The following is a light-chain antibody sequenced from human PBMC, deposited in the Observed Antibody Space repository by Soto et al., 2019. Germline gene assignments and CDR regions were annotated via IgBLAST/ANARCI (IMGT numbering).Light chain of an antibody. Sequence: DIQMTQSPSSLSVSVGDRVTITCRASQSISSYLSWYQQKPGEAPKLLIYAASSLQSGVPSRFSGSGSGTDFTLTISSLQPEDFASYYCQQSYSTPRTFGQGTKVDIK. CDR3: QQSYSTPRT. J-gene: IGKJ2*01. V-gene: IGKV1-39*01. CDR1: QSISSY. CDR2: AAS.